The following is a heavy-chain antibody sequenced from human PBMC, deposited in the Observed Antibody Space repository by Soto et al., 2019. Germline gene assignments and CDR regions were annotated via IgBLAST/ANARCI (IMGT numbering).Heavy chain of an antibody. Sequence: GASVKVSCKASGYTFTSYGISWVRQAPGQGLEWMGWISAYNGNTNYAQKLQGRVTMTTDTSTSTAYMELRSLRSDDTAAYYCARSNARYYYDSSGYCHYWGQGTLVTVSS. D-gene: IGHD3-22*01. V-gene: IGHV1-18*01. CDR2: ISAYNGNT. CDR1: GYTFTSYG. J-gene: IGHJ4*02. CDR3: ARSNARYYYDSSGYCHY.